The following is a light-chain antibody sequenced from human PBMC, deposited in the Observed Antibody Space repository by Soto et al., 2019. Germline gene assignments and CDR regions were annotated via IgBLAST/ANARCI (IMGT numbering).Light chain of an antibody. CDR2: SNN. CDR3: AARDDSLNGWV. V-gene: IGLV1-44*01. CDR1: SSNIGTNT. Sequence: QPVLTQPPSASGTPGQRVTISCSGSSSNIGTNTVDWYQQLPGTAPKLLVNSNNQRPSGVPDRFSGSKSGTSASLAISGLQSEDEAYYYCAARDDSLNGWVFGGGTKLTVL. J-gene: IGLJ3*02.